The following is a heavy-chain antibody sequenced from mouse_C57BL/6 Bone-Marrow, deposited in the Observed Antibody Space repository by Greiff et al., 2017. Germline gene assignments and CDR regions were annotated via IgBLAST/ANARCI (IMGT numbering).Heavy chain of an antibody. D-gene: IGHD1-1*01. V-gene: IGHV1-26*01. Sequence: VQLQQSGPELVKPGASVKISCKASGYTFTDYYMNWVKQSHGKSLEWIGDINPNNGGTSYNQKFKGKATLTVDKSSSTAYMELRSLTSEDSAVYYCAEFITTVVATDYYAMDYWGQGTSVTVSS. CDR3: AEFITTVVATDYYAMDY. CDR1: GYTFTDYY. J-gene: IGHJ4*01. CDR2: INPNNGGT.